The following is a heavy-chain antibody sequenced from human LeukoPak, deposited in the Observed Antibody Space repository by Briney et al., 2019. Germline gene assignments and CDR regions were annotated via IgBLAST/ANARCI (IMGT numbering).Heavy chain of an antibody. CDR3: AKNRARRILRIGEFEY. D-gene: IGHD3-3*01. V-gene: IGHV3-30*18. CDR2: ISYDGSNK. CDR1: GFTFSSYG. J-gene: IGHJ4*02. Sequence: PGGSLRLSCAASGFTFSSYGMHWVRQAPGKGLECVAVISYDGSNKYYTDSVKGRFTISRDNSKNTLYLQMNSLRAEDTAVYYWAKNRARRILRIGEFEYWGQGTLVTVSS.